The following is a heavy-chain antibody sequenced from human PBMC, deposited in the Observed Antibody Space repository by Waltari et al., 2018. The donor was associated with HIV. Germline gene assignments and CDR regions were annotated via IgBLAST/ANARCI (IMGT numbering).Heavy chain of an antibody. D-gene: IGHD2-2*01. CDR3: TRVRCSSTSCYNYFDY. CDR2: IRSKAYGGTT. Sequence: GSGGGLVQPGRSLRLSCTASGFTFGDYAMSWFRQAPGKGLEWVGFIRSKAYGGTTEYAASVKGRFTISRDDSKSIAYLQMNSLKTEDTAVYYCTRVRCSSTSCYNYFDYWGQGTLVTVSS. J-gene: IGHJ4*02. CDR1: GFTFGDYA. V-gene: IGHV3-49*03.